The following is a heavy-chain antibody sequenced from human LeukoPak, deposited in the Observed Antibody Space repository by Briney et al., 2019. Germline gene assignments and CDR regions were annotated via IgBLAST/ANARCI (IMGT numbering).Heavy chain of an antibody. J-gene: IGHJ4*02. CDR2: ISDSGDAT. CDR3: TKDARLRETDPHFDY. D-gene: IGHD2-21*01. V-gene: IGHV3-23*01. Sequence: GGSLRLSCAASEFTFKSYAMSWVRQTPGRGLEWVSTISDSGDATFYAESVKGRFTISRDNSKNTLYLEMKSLRVEDTAIYYCTKDARLRETDPHFDYWGQGTLVTVSA. CDR1: EFTFKSYA.